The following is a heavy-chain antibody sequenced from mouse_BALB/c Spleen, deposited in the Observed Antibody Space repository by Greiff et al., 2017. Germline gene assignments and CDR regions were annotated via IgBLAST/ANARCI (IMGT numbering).Heavy chain of an antibody. J-gene: IGHJ2*01. V-gene: IGHV5-6-5*01. Sequence: EVMLVESGGGLVKPGGSLKLSCAASGFTFSSYAMSWVRLTPEKRLEWVASISSGGSTYYPDSVKGRFTISRDNARNILYLQMSSLRSEDTAMYYCARAYYRYDDYFDYWGQGTTLTVSS. CDR3: ARAYYRYDDYFDY. D-gene: IGHD2-14*01. CDR2: ISSGGST. CDR1: GFTFSSYA.